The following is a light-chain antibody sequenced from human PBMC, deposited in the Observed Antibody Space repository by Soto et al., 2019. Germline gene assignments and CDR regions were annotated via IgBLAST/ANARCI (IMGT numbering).Light chain of an antibody. CDR2: DTS. J-gene: IGKJ1*01. Sequence: EIVLTQSPATLSLSPGDRATLSCRASQSVSTYLAWYQQKPGKAPRLLIYDTSNRATGIPARFSGSGSATDFTLTISSLEPEDFAVYYCQQRSNWPRTFGQGTKVDIK. CDR3: QQRSNWPRT. CDR1: QSVSTY. V-gene: IGKV3-11*01.